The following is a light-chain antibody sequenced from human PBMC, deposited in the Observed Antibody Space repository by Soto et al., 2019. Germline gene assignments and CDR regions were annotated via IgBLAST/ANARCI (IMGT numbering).Light chain of an antibody. CDR3: MQATQFPHT. Sequence: DIVMTQTPLSSPVTLGQPASISCRSSESLIHSDGSTHLSWLQQRPGQPPRLLIYKIFNRFSGVPDRFSGSGAGTDFTLKISRVEAEGVGIYYCMQATQFPHTLGQGTQLEIK. CDR1: ESLIHSDGSTH. CDR2: KIF. V-gene: IGKV2-24*01. J-gene: IGKJ2*01.